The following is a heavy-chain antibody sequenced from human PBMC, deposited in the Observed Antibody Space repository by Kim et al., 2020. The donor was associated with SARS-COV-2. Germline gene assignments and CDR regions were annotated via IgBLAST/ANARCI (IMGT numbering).Heavy chain of an antibody. CDR1: GGSFSGYY. CDR3: ARASYSGSYSAY. J-gene: IGHJ4*02. Sequence: SETLSLTCAVYGGSFSGYYWSWIRHPPGKGLEWIGEINHSGSTNYNPSLKSRVTISVDTSKNQFSLKLSSVTAADTAVYYCARASYSGSYSAYWGQGTLVTVSS. V-gene: IGHV4-34*01. CDR2: INHSGST. D-gene: IGHD1-26*01.